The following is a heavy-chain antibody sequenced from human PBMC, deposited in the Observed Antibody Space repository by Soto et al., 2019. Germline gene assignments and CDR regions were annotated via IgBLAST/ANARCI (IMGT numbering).Heavy chain of an antibody. CDR3: VRYRSRDYYYGMDV. CDR2: IYPGDSDR. CDR1: GYSFDNYW. V-gene: IGHV5-51*01. D-gene: IGHD1-26*01. J-gene: IGHJ6*02. Sequence: GESLKISCKGSGYSFDNYWIGWVRQMPGKGLEWMAIIYPGDSDRRYSPSFQGQVTISADQSISTAYLQWSSLKASDTAIYYCVRYRSRDYYYGMDVWGQGTTVTVSS.